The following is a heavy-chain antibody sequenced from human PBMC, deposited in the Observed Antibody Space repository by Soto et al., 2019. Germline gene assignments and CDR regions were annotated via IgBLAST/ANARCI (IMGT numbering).Heavy chain of an antibody. CDR2: IYYSGST. D-gene: IGHD3-10*01. J-gene: IGHJ3*02. V-gene: IGHV4-31*03. Sequence: SETLSVTCTVSGGSISSGGYYWSWIRQHPGKGLEWIGYIYYSGSTYYNPSLKSRVTISVDTSKNQFSLKLSSVTAADTAVYYCAREGDYYGSGTTDAFDIWGQGTMVTVSS. CDR3: AREGDYYGSGTTDAFDI. CDR1: GGSISSGGYY.